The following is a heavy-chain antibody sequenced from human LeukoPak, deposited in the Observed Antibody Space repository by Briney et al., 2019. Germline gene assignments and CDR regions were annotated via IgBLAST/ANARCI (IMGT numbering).Heavy chain of an antibody. CDR2: IIPIFGTA. Sequence: SVKVSCKASGYTFTSYAMNWVRQAPGQGLEWMGGIIPIFGTANYAQKFQGRVTITADESTSTAYMELSSLRSEDTAVYYCARRGAVGAGFYYYYYYMDVWGKGTTVTISS. V-gene: IGHV1-69*13. D-gene: IGHD1-26*01. CDR3: ARRGAVGAGFYYYYYYMDV. CDR1: GYTFTSYA. J-gene: IGHJ6*03.